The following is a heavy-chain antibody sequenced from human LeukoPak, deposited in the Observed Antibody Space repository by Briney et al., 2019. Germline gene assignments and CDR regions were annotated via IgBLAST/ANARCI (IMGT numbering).Heavy chain of an antibody. Sequence: SVKVSCKASGGTFSSYAISWVRQAPGQGLEWMGGIIPIFGTANYAQKFQGRVTITTDESTSTAYMELSSLRSEDTPVYYCAVRNYYGSGSYYNRLYNWFDHWGQGTLVTVSS. J-gene: IGHJ5*02. CDR1: GGTFSSYA. CDR3: AVRNYYGSGSYYNRLYNWFDH. D-gene: IGHD3-10*01. CDR2: IIPIFGTA. V-gene: IGHV1-69*05.